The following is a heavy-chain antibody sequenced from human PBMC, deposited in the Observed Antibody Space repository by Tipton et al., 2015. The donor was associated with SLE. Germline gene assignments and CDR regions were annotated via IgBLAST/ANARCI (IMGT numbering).Heavy chain of an antibody. D-gene: IGHD3-22*01. CDR1: GGSISSYY. J-gene: IGHJ4*02. Sequence: TLSLTCTVSGGSISSYYWSWIRQPPGKGLEWIGYIHYSGSTNYNPSLKSRVTISVDTSKNQISLKLSSVTAADTAVYYCASSSGYFDYWGQGTLVTVSS. CDR2: IHYSGST. CDR3: ASSSGYFDY. V-gene: IGHV4-59*01.